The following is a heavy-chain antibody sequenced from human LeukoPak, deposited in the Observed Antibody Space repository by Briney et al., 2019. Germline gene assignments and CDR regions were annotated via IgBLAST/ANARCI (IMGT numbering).Heavy chain of an antibody. CDR1: GDSIRSYY. J-gene: IGHJ4*02. CDR3: ARHLRSFPDY. CDR2: IYYSGTT. Sequence: SETLSLTCTFSGDSIRSYYWSWIRQPPGKGLEWLGYIYYSGTTNYNPSLKSRLTMSLNTSKKHLSLRLTSVSAADTAVYYCARHLRSFPDYWGQGTLVTVSS. V-gene: IGHV4-59*08. D-gene: IGHD3-3*02.